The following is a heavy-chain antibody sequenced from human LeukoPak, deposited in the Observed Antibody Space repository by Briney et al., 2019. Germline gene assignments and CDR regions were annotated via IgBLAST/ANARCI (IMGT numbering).Heavy chain of an antibody. CDR3: ARGSGYDYQNFDY. Sequence: GASVKVSCKASGYTFTSYGISWVRQAPGQRLEWMGWSNAGNGNTKYSQEFQGRVTITRDTSASTAYMELSSLRSEDMAVYYCARGSGYDYQNFDYWGQGTLVTVSS. CDR2: SNAGNGNT. D-gene: IGHD5-12*01. J-gene: IGHJ4*02. CDR1: GYTFTSYG. V-gene: IGHV1-3*02.